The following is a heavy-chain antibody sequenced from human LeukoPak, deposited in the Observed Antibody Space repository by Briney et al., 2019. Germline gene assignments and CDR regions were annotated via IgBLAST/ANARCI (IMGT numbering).Heavy chain of an antibody. V-gene: IGHV3-74*01. CDR2: INSDGSST. CDR3: ARSDTAMGTLDY. CDR1: GFTFSSYA. D-gene: IGHD5-18*01. Sequence: GGSLRLSCAASGFTFSSYAMHWVRQAPGKGLVWVSRINSDGSSTSYADSVKGRFTISRDNAKNTLYLQMNSLRAEDTAVYYCARSDTAMGTLDYWGQGTLVTVSS. J-gene: IGHJ4*02.